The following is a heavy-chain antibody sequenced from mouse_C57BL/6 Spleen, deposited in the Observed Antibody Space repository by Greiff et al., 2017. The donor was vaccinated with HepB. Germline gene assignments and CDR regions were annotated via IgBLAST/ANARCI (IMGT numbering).Heavy chain of an antibody. V-gene: IGHV5-4*01. CDR1: GFTFSSYA. Sequence: EVKLVESGGGLVKPGGSLKLSCAASGFTFSSYAMSWVRQTPEKRLEWVATISDGGSYTYYPDNVKGRFTISRDNAKNNLYLQMGHLKSEDAAMYYCAGENGNYEEVDYWGQGTTLTVSS. D-gene: IGHD2-1*01. CDR3: AGENGNYEEVDY. J-gene: IGHJ2*01. CDR2: ISDGGSYT.